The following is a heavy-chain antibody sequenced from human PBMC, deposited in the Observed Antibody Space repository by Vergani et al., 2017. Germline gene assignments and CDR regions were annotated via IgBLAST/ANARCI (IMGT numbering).Heavy chain of an antibody. V-gene: IGHV3-21*01. CDR2: ISSSSSYI. D-gene: IGHD3-3*02. J-gene: IGHJ6*03. CDR1: GFTFSSYS. Sequence: EVQLVESGGGLVKPGGSLRLSCAASGFTFSSYSMNWVRQAPGKGLEWVSSISSSSSYIYYADSVKGRFTISRDNAKNSLYLQMNSLRAEDTAVYYCARSYRGTFGYYYYYMDVWGKGTTVTVSS. CDR3: ARSYRGTFGYYYYYMDV.